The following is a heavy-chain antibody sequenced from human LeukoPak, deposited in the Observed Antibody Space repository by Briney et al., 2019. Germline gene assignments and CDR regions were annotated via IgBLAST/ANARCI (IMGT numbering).Heavy chain of an antibody. CDR3: ARDIAGTTLGGWFDP. CDR2: MNPNSGNT. D-gene: IGHD1-1*01. CDR1: GYTFTSYD. J-gene: IGHJ5*02. Sequence: ASVKVSCKASGYTFTSYDINWVRQAPGQGLEWMGWMNPNSGNTGYAQKFQGRVTITRNTSITTAFMELSSLTSEDTAVYYRARDIAGTTLGGWFDPWGQGTLITVSS. V-gene: IGHV1-8*03.